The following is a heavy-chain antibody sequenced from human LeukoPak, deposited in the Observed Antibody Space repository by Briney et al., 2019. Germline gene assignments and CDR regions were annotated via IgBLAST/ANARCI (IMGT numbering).Heavy chain of an antibody. V-gene: IGHV1-18*01. J-gene: IGHJ4*02. CDR3: ARDGDHVIDY. CDR2: ISDYNGNT. CDR1: GYTFTSYG. D-gene: IGHD7-27*01. Sequence: ASVKVSCMASGYTFTSYGISWVRQAPGRGLEGMGWISDYNGNTNYAQKPQGTGTMTTTTSTSTAYMWLRSLRSDDTAVEYCARDGDHVIDYWGQGTLVTVSS.